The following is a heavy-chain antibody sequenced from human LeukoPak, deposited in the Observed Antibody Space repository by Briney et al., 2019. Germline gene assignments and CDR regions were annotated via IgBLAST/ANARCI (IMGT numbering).Heavy chain of an antibody. CDR3: ARDRKVRTMIVVVINRHYYYGMDV. CDR1: GFTFSSYW. CDR2: INSDGSST. V-gene: IGHV3-74*01. D-gene: IGHD3-22*01. Sequence: GGSLRLSCAASGFTFSSYWMHWVRQAPGKGLVWVSRINSDGSSTNYADSVKGRFTISRDNAKNSLYLQMYSLRAEDTAVYYCARDRKVRTMIVVVINRHYYYGMDVWGQGTTVTVSS. J-gene: IGHJ6*02.